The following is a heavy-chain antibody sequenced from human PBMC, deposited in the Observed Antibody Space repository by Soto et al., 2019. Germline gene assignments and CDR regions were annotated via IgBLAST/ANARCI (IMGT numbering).Heavy chain of an antibody. CDR2: ISGSGGST. CDR3: AKDWDSSGPGGLDY. Sequence: AGGSLRLSCAASGFTFSSYAMSWVRQAPGKGLEWVSAISGSGGSTYYADSVKGRFTISRDNSKNTLYLQMNSLRAEDTAVYYCAKDWDSSGPGGLDYWGKGTLVTVSS. CDR1: GFTFSSYA. V-gene: IGHV3-23*01. J-gene: IGHJ4*02. D-gene: IGHD3-22*01.